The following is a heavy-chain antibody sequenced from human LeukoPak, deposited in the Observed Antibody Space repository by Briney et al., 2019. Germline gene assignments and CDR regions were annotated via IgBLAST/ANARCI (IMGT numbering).Heavy chain of an antibody. CDR1: GGSISSYY. J-gene: IGHJ6*03. Sequence: SETLSLTCTVSGGSISSYYWSWIRQPPGKGLEWIGYIHYSGSTNYKPSLKSRVTISVDTSKNQSSLKLSSVTAADTAVYYCARDVPLREYMDVWGKGTTVTVSS. CDR2: IHYSGST. V-gene: IGHV4-59*01. CDR3: ARDVPLREYMDV.